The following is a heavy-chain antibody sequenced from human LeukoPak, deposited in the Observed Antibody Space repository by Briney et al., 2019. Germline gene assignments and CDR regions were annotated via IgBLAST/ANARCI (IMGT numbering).Heavy chain of an antibody. CDR1: GYTFTGYY. D-gene: IGHD1-26*01. CDR3: ARDWGELRYYYYYMDV. J-gene: IGHJ6*03. Sequence: GASVKVSCKASGYTFTGYYMHWVRQAPGQGLEWMGWINPNSGGTNYAQKFQGRVTMTRDTSISTAYMELSRLRSDDTAVYYCARDWGELRYYYYYMDVWGKGTTVTVSS. V-gene: IGHV1-2*02. CDR2: INPNSGGT.